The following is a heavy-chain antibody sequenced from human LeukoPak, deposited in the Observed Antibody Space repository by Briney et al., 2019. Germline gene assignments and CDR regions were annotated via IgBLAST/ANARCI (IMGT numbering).Heavy chain of an antibody. J-gene: IGHJ4*02. V-gene: IGHV4-30-4*01. CDR2: IYYSEST. Sequence: SETLSLTCTVSGGSISSGDYYWGWIRQPPGKGLEWIRHIYYSESTYYNPSLKSRVTISIDTSKNQFSLKLSSVTAADTAVYYCARIPPIYGDYSDYWGQGTLVTVSS. CDR3: ARIPPIYGDYSDY. CDR1: GGSISSGDYY. D-gene: IGHD4-17*01.